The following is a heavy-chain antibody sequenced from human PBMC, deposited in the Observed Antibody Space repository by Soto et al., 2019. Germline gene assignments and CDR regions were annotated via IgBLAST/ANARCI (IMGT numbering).Heavy chain of an antibody. CDR3: ARDRGGSQPPYYYGMDV. Sequence: QLQLQESGPGLVKPSETLSLTCTVSGGSISSSSYYWGWIRQPPGKGLEWIGSIYYSGSTYYNPSLKSRLPISVDTSKNQFSLKLSSVTAADTAVYYCARDRGGSQPPYYYGMDVWGQGTTVTVSS. V-gene: IGHV4-39*02. J-gene: IGHJ6*02. CDR1: GGSISSSSYY. CDR2: IYYSGST. D-gene: IGHD1-26*01.